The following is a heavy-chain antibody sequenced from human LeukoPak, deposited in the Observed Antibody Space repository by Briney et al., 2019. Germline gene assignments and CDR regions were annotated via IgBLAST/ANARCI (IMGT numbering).Heavy chain of an antibody. CDR3: ARDLAYYDSSGYGAFDI. CDR2: ISSNGGST. D-gene: IGHD3-22*01. Sequence: PGESLTLSCAASGFTFSSYSMHWVRQAPGKGLEYVSAISSNGGSTYYANSVKGRFTISRDNSKNTLYLQMGSLTAEDMAVYYCARDLAYYDSSGYGAFDIWGQGTMVTVSS. J-gene: IGHJ3*02. V-gene: IGHV3-64*01. CDR1: GFTFSSYS.